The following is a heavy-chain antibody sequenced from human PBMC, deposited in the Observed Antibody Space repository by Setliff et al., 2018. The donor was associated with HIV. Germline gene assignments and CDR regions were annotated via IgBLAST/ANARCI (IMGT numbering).Heavy chain of an antibody. CDR2: IKTRAEGDIT. CDR3: TRDRRGSNSWSGYNGGFDY. CDR1: GFTFTISW. V-gene: IGHV3-15*01. D-gene: IGHD3-3*01. J-gene: IGHJ4*02. Sequence: GGSLRLSCAASGFTFTISWMNWVRQAPGKGLEWVGRIKTRAEGDITDYAALVMGRFSISRDDSKTIAYLQMNSLTTEDTAVYFCTRDRRGSNSWSGYNGGFDYWGQGTLVTVSS.